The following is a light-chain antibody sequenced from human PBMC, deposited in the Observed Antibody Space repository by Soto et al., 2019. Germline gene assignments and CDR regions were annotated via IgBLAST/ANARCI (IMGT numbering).Light chain of an antibody. CDR1: SSDVGGYNY. V-gene: IGLV2-14*01. CDR3: SSYTSSSTVV. Sequence: QSVLTQPASVSGSPGQSITISCTGTSSDVGGYNYVSWYQQHPGNAPKLMIYDVSNRPSGVSNRFSGSKSGNTASLTISGIQAEDEADYYCSSYTSSSTVVFGGGTKVTVL. CDR2: DVS. J-gene: IGLJ2*01.